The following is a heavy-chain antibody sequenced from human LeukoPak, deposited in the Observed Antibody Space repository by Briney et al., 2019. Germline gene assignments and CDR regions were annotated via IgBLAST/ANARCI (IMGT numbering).Heavy chain of an antibody. D-gene: IGHD5-18*01. Sequence: SETLSLTCTVSGDSISSYYWSWIRQPPGKGLEWIGYIYYSGNTNYNPSLKSRVTISVDTSKNQFSLKLSSVTAADTAVYYCARGTYSYGFSVSYYFDYWGQGTLVTVSS. V-gene: IGHV4-59*01. CDR3: ARGTYSYGFSVSYYFDY. CDR2: IYYSGNT. J-gene: IGHJ4*02. CDR1: GDSISSYY.